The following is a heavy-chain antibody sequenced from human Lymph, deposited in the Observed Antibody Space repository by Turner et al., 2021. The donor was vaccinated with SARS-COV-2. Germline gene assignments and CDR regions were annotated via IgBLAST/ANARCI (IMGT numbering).Heavy chain of an antibody. CDR1: GGSISSSSYY. D-gene: IGHD3-22*01. CDR3: ARNDRVVVQSFDY. J-gene: IGHJ4*02. V-gene: IGHV4-39*01. Sequence: QLQLQESGPGLVKPSETLSLTCTVSGGSISSSSYYWGWIRQPPGKGLEWLGNIYYSGSTYYNLSLKSRVTISVDTSKNQCSLKLSSVTAADTAVYYCARNDRVVVQSFDYWGQGTLVTVSS. CDR2: IYYSGST.